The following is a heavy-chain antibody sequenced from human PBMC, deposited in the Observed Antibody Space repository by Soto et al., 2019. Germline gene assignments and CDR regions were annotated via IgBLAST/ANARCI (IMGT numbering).Heavy chain of an antibody. D-gene: IGHD1-1*01. CDR1: GYAVTTYG. CDR2: ISAHNGNT. CDR3: ARGRYGDY. Sequence: QVHLVPSGAEVKKPGASVKVSCKGSGYAVTTYGITWVRQAPGQGLEWMGWISAHNGNTNYAQKLQGRVTVTRDTSTSTAYMELRSLRSDDTAVYYCARGRYGDYWGQGALVTVSS. J-gene: IGHJ4*02. V-gene: IGHV1-18*01.